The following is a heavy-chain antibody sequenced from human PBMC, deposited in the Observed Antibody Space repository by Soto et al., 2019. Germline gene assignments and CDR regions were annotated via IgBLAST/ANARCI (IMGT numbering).Heavy chain of an antibody. CDR2: MSPYNGNT. CDR3: ARIRTVPAAFYYSYYYTDV. D-gene: IGHD2-2*01. V-gene: IGHV1-18*01. Sequence: GASVKVSCKASGYTFTSYCISWVRQAPGQGLEWMGWMSPYNGNTNYAQKFQGRVTMTTDTSTSTAYIELSSLRSEDTAVYYCARIRTVPAAFYYSYYYTDVWGKGTTVTVSS. J-gene: IGHJ6*03. CDR1: GYTFTSYC.